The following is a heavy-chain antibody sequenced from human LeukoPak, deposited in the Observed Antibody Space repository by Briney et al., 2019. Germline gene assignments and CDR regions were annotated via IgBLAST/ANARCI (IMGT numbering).Heavy chain of an antibody. D-gene: IGHD1-26*01. CDR2: ISYDGSNK. CDR1: GFTFSSYG. CDR3: AKDYDNRGGYSGSYSPLPPCDY. J-gene: IGHJ4*02. V-gene: IGHV3-30*18. Sequence: GGSLRLSCAASGFTFSSYGMHRVRQAPGKGLEWVAVISYDGSNKYYADSVKGRFTISRDNSKNTLYLQMNSLRAEDTAVYYCAKDYDNRGGYSGSYSPLPPCDYWGQGTLVTVSS.